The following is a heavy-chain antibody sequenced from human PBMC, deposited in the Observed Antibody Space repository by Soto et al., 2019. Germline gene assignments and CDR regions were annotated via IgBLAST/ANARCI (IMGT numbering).Heavy chain of an antibody. D-gene: IGHD2-2*01. V-gene: IGHV5-51*01. J-gene: IGHJ6*02. CDR3: ARLGYCSSTRCPKLWPRMDV. CDR1: GYSFTSYG. Sequence: PGESLKISCKGSGYSFTSYGSGWVRQMPGKGLEWMGIIYPGDSDTRYSLSFQGQVPISADKSISTAYPQWSSLTASDTALYYCARLGYCSSTRCPKLWPRMDVWGQGTTVTVSS. CDR2: IYPGDSDT.